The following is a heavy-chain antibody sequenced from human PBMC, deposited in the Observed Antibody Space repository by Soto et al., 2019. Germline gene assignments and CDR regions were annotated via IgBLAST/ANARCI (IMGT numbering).Heavy chain of an antibody. J-gene: IGHJ4*02. CDR1: GGSFSGYY. CDR2: INHSGST. D-gene: IGHD3-16*01. Sequence: QVQLQQWGAGLLKPSETLSLTCAVYGGSFSGYYWSWIRQPPGKGLEWIGEINHSGSTNYNPSLKSRVTISVDTSKNQFSLKLSSVTAADTAVYYCARVPGMGESSGDYWGQGTLVTVSS. V-gene: IGHV4-34*01. CDR3: ARVPGMGESSGDY.